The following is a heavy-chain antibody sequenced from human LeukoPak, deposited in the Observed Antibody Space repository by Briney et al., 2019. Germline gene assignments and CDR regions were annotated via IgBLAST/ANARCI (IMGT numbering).Heavy chain of an antibody. Sequence: GGSLRLSCAASGFTFDDYGMSWVRQAPGKGLEWVSGLNWNGGSTGFADSVKGRFTISRDNAKNSLYLQMNSLRAEDTALYYCASEIAVAGRAPFDYWGQGTLVTVSS. D-gene: IGHD6-19*01. CDR2: LNWNGGST. V-gene: IGHV3-20*04. J-gene: IGHJ4*02. CDR1: GFTFDDYG. CDR3: ASEIAVAGRAPFDY.